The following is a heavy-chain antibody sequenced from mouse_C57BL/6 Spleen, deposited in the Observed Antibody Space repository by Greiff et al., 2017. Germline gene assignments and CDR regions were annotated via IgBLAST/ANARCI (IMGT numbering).Heavy chain of an antibody. Sequence: VQLQQSDAELVKPGASVKISSKVSGYTFTDHTIHWMKQRPEQGLEWIGYIYPRDGSTKYNEKFKGKATLTADKSSSTAYMQLNSLTSEDSAVYFCARTGKGYAYAMDYWGQGTSVTVSS. J-gene: IGHJ4*01. CDR3: ARTGKGYAYAMDY. CDR1: GYTFTDHT. D-gene: IGHD2-2*01. V-gene: IGHV1-78*01. CDR2: IYPRDGST.